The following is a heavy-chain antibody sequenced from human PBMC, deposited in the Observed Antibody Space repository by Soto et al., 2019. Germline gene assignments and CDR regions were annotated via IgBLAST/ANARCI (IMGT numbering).Heavy chain of an antibody. V-gene: IGHV3-23*01. CDR3: AKDSRLPGFGLLIHAFDI. CDR2: ISGSLGSA. CDR1: GFTFNDYA. J-gene: IGHJ3*02. Sequence: EMQLLESGGDLGQPGGSLTLSCAVSGFTFNDYAMSWVRQAPGKGLEWVSTISGSLGSAYYAASVEGRFTISGDNSNNPLYLQMNSLRVEDTATYYCAKDSRLPGFGLLIHAFDIWGHGTMVTVSS. D-gene: IGHD3-3*01.